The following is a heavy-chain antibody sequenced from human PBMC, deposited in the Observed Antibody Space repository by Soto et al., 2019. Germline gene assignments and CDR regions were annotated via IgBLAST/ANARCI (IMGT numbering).Heavy chain of an antibody. D-gene: IGHD2-21*01. CDR1: GFTFTTYS. CDR2: ISYTSSTI. Sequence: LRLSCAASGFTFTTYSMNWVRQAPGKGLEWVSYISYTSSTIYYADPVRGRLTISRDNAKNSLFLQMNSLRDEDTAVYYCARDNGLAGSFDPWGQGTLVTVSS. V-gene: IGHV3-48*02. CDR3: ARDNGLAGSFDP. J-gene: IGHJ5*02.